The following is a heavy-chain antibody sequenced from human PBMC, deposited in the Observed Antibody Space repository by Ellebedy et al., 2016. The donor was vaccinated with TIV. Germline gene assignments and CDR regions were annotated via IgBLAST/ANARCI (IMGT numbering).Heavy chain of an antibody. CDR2: VSNSGSYT. CDR3: ARNLQYTKYGMDV. J-gene: IGHJ6*02. D-gene: IGHD5-24*01. V-gene: IGHV3-11*03. Sequence: GESLKISCSASGFSFSGFYMTWIRQAPGKGLEWIAYVSNSGSYTKYADSVPGRFPISRDNTENSLYLEMNSLRADDTAVYYCARNLQYTKYGMDVWGQGTTVTVSS. CDR1: GFSFSGFY.